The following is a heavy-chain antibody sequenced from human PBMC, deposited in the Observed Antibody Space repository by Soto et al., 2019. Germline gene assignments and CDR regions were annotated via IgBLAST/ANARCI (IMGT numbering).Heavy chain of an antibody. D-gene: IGHD3-10*01. V-gene: IGHV1-8*01. J-gene: IGHJ4*02. CDR2: MNPNSGDT. Sequence: QVQLVQSVAEVKKPGASVKVSCKASGYTLTSYEINWVRQATGTGLEWMGWMNPNSGDTVYAQKFQGRVTMTRNTSISTAYRELSSLLSEDTAVYYCARGELLWFGELLRWGQGTLVTVSS. CDR1: GYTLTSYE. CDR3: ARGELLWFGELLR.